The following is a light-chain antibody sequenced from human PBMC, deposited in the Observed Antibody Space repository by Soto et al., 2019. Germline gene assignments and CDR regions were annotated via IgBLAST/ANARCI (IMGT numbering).Light chain of an antibody. J-gene: IGKJ2*01. CDR1: QSVSSSY. CDR2: GAS. CDR3: QQYGSSPVT. V-gene: IGKV3-20*01. Sequence: EIGLTQSPGTLSLSPGERATLSCRASQSVSSSYLAWYQQSPGQAPRLLIYGASSRATGIPDRFSGSGSGTDFTLTISGLEPEDFAVYYCQQYGSSPVTFGQGTKLEIK.